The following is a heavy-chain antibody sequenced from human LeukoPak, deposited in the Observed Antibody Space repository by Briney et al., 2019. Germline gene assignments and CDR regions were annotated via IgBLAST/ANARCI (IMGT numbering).Heavy chain of an antibody. CDR2: IYHSGST. D-gene: IGHD4-17*01. Sequence: SETLSLTCTVSGYSLSSGYYWGWIRRPPGKGLEWIGSIYHSGSTYYNPSLKSRVTISVDTSKNQFSLKLSSVTAADTAVYYCARAPTVTNAFDIWGQGTMVTVSS. CDR3: ARAPTVTNAFDI. V-gene: IGHV4-38-2*02. J-gene: IGHJ3*02. CDR1: GYSLSSGYY.